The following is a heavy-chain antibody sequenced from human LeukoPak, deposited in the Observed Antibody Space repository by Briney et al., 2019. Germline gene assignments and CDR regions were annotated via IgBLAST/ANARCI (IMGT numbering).Heavy chain of an antibody. CDR3: ARGSYYQTGYSRPTNAFDI. D-gene: IGHD6-13*01. CDR1: GGSISSYY. Sequence: SETLSLTCTVSGGSISSYYWSWIRQPPGKGLEWIGYIYYSGSTNYNPSLKSRVTISVDTSKNQFSLQLNSVTPEDTAVYYCARGSYYQTGYSRPTNAFDIWGQGTMVTVSS. J-gene: IGHJ3*02. V-gene: IGHV4-59*12. CDR2: IYYSGST.